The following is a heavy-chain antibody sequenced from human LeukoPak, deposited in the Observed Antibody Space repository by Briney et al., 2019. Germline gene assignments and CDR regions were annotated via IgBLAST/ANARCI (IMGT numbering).Heavy chain of an antibody. D-gene: IGHD3-3*01. CDR3: ATDSHGLRDFWNGGEYYYYYGMDV. CDR1: GYTRTELS. V-gene: IGHV1-24*01. Sequence: GASVKVSCEVSGYTRTELSMHWVRQAPGKGLEWMGGFDPEDGETIYAQEFQGRITMTEDTSTDTAYMELSSLRSEDTAVYYCATDSHGLRDFWNGGEYYYYYGMDVWGQGTTVTVSS. CDR2: FDPEDGET. J-gene: IGHJ6*02.